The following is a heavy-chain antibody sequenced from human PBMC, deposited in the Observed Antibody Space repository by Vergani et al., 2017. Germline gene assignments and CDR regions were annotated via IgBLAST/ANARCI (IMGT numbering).Heavy chain of an antibody. CDR1: GYTFTSYG. CDR2: ISAYNGNT. Sequence: QVQLVQSGAEVKKPGASVKVSCKASGYTFTSYGISWVRQAPGQGLEWMGWISAYNGNTNYAHKLQGRVTMTTDTSTSTAYMERRSLRSDATAVYYCERGVDIVVVPAAIASTYYYYYMDVWGKGTTVTVSS. V-gene: IGHV1-18*01. J-gene: IGHJ6*03. CDR3: ERGVDIVVVPAAIASTYYYYYMDV. D-gene: IGHD2-2*02.